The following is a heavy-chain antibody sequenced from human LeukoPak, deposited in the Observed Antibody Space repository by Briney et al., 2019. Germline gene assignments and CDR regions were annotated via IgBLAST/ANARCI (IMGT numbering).Heavy chain of an antibody. CDR2: ISSSGSYI. V-gene: IGHV3-21*04. Sequence: PGGSLRLSCAASGFTFSSYSMNWVRQAPGKGLEWVSSISSSGSYIYYADSVKGRFTISRDNAKKSVYLQMNSLRAEDSALYYCARFGDYGEYWGQGTLVTVSS. J-gene: IGHJ4*02. D-gene: IGHD3-10*01. CDR3: ARFGDYGEY. CDR1: GFTFSSYS.